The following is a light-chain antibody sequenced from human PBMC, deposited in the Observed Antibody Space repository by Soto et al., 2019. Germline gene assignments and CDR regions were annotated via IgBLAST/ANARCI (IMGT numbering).Light chain of an antibody. Sequence: SYELTQPPSVSVAPGKTARITCGGNNSGSKSVHWYQQKPGQAPVLVIYYDSDRPSGIPERFSGSNSGNTATLNISRVEGGDEADYYCQVWDSSSDHPPVVFGGGTTLTVL. V-gene: IGLV3-21*04. CDR3: QVWDSSSDHPPVV. J-gene: IGLJ2*01. CDR2: YDS. CDR1: NSGSKS.